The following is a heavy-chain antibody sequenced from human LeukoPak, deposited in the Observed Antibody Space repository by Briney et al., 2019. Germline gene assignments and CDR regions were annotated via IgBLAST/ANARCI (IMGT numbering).Heavy chain of an antibody. D-gene: IGHD6-13*01. J-gene: IGHJ4*02. CDR3: ARHPPGIAAE. Sequence: PSETLSLTCAVYGGSFSGYYWSWIRQPPGKGLEWIGEINHSGSTNYNPSLKSRVTISVDTSKNQFSLKLSSVTAADTAVYYCARHPPGIAAEWGQGTLVTVSS. V-gene: IGHV4-34*01. CDR2: INHSGST. CDR1: GGSFSGYY.